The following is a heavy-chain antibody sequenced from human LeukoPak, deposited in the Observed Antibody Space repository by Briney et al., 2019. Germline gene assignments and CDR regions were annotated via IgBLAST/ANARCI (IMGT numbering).Heavy chain of an antibody. CDR2: INPSGGST. CDR1: GYTFTSYY. D-gene: IGHD3-3*01. Sequence: ASVKVSCKASGYTFTSYYMHWVRQAPGQGLEWMGIINPSGGSTSYAQKFWGRVTMTRDTSTSTVYMELSSLRSEDTAVYYCARVARAYYDFWSGYWEAFDIWGQGTMVTVSS. CDR3: ARVARAYYDFWSGYWEAFDI. J-gene: IGHJ3*02. V-gene: IGHV1-46*01.